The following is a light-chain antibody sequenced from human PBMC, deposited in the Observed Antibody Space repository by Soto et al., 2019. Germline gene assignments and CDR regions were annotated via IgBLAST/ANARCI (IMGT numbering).Light chain of an antibody. CDR2: GAS. Sequence: EIVLTQSPGTLSLSPGERATLSCRASQGFNNNYLAWYQQKPGQASSLVIYGASSMATGIPDRFSASGSGTDFTLPIRRLEPEDFAVYYCHQYTSAPLTFGQGTKVAIK. CDR3: HQYTSAPLT. CDR1: QGFNNNY. J-gene: IGKJ1*01. V-gene: IGKV3-20*01.